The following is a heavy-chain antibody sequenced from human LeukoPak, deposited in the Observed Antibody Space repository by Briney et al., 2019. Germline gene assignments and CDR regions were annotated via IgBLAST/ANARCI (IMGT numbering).Heavy chain of an antibody. J-gene: IGHJ4*02. D-gene: IGHD6-19*01. Sequence: VASVKVSCKASGGTFSSYAISWVRQAPGQGLEWMGGIIPIFGTANYAQKFQGRVTITTDESTSTAYMELSSLRSEDTAVYYCASGTVAGTIDYWGQGTLVPVSS. CDR1: GGTFSSYA. CDR2: IIPIFGTA. CDR3: ASGTVAGTIDY. V-gene: IGHV1-69*05.